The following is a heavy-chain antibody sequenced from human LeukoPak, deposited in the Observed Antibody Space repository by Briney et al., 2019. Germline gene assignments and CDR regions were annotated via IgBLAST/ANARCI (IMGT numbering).Heavy chain of an antibody. CDR3: ARGEGYYDSSGPLKY. CDR1: GFTFNSYA. J-gene: IGHJ4*02. D-gene: IGHD3-22*01. Sequence: GRSLRLSCAASGFTFNSYAMHWVRQAPGKGLEWVAVISYDGSNKYYADSVKGRFTISRDNSKNTLYLQMSSLRAEDTAVYYCARGEGYYDSSGPLKYWGQGTLVTVSS. V-gene: IGHV3-30-3*01. CDR2: ISYDGSNK.